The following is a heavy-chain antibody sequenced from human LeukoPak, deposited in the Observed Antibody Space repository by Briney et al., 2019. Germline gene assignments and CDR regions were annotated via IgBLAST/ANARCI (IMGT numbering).Heavy chain of an antibody. D-gene: IGHD5-18*01. J-gene: IGHJ4*02. CDR2: IKRKTDCRKT. V-gene: IGHV3-15*01. CDR3: TTRGGAGIKPFDY. Sequence: GGSLRLSCAASGFTFSNAWMSWVRQAPGKVLEWVGRIKRKTDCRKTDYVEHVKGRFTISRDDSKNTLYLQMNSLKTEDTAVYYCTTRGGAGIKPFDYWGQGTLVTVSS. CDR1: GFTFSNAW.